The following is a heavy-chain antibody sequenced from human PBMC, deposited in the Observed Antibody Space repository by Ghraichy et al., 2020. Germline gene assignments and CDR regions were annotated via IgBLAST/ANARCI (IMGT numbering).Heavy chain of an antibody. V-gene: IGHV4-39*01. J-gene: IGHJ5*02. Sequence: SETLSLTCTVSGGSMSTSADYWGWIRQPPGKRLEWIGSIYNRVSTHYNPSLRSRVTISVDPSKDQFSLRLTSVTASDTAAYYCARNKTGSLSGWFDPWGPGLLVTVSS. CDR1: GGSMSTSADY. CDR3: ARNKTGSLSGWFDP. D-gene: IGHD6-6*01. CDR2: IYNRVST.